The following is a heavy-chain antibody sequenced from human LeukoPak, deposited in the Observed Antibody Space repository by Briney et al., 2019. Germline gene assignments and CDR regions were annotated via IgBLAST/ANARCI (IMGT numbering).Heavy chain of an antibody. V-gene: IGHV1-18*01. D-gene: IGHD2-2*02. Sequence: ASVKVSCKASGYTFTSYGISWVRQAPGQGLEWMGWISANSGNTNYAQKFQGRVTMTRDTSTSTAYMELRSLRSDDTAVYYWAVARYRGGTWYQLLYGPDWFDPWGQGTLVTVSS. J-gene: IGHJ5*02. CDR2: ISANSGNT. CDR1: GYTFTSYG. CDR3: AVARYRGGTWYQLLYGPDWFDP.